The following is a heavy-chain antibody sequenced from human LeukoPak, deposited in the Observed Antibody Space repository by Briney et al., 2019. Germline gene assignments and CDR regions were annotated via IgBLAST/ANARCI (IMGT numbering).Heavy chain of an antibody. D-gene: IGHD4-17*01. Sequence: PGGSLRLSCAASGFSFSSENMNWVRQAPGKGPEWISWITGSGSGIIYADSVKGRFTISRDNAKNSLFLHMNGLRVEDTAVYYCARDKDYGFTYWGQGTLVTVSS. CDR1: GFSFSSEN. V-gene: IGHV3-48*01. CDR2: ITGSGSGI. J-gene: IGHJ4*02. CDR3: ARDKDYGFTY.